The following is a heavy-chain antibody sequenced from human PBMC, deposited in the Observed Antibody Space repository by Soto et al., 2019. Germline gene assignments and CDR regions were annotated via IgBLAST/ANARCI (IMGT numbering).Heavy chain of an antibody. CDR2: MNPNNGNA. Sequence: ASVKVSCKASGFTLITYDFSWVRQAAGQGLEWMGWMNPNNGNAGFAQKFRGRINMTRNTSISTAYLELSSLRSDDSDVYLCARRKGRSGPYYLDLWGQGTQVTVSS. CDR1: GFTLITYD. J-gene: IGHJ4*02. CDR3: ARRKGRSGPYYLDL. V-gene: IGHV1-8*01.